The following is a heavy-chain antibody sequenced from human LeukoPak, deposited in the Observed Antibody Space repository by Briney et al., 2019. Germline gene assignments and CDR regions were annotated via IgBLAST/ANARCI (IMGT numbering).Heavy chain of an antibody. D-gene: IGHD3-10*01. CDR3: ARGSYGSGRGLGI. V-gene: IGHV4-30-2*01. Sequence: SQTLSLTCAVSGVSISSGGYSWSWIRQPPGKGLEWIGYIYHSGSTYYNPSLKSRVTISVDRSKNQFSLKLSSVTAADTAVYYCARGSYGSGRGLGIWGQGTLVTVSS. J-gene: IGHJ4*02. CDR1: GVSISSGGYS. CDR2: IYHSGST.